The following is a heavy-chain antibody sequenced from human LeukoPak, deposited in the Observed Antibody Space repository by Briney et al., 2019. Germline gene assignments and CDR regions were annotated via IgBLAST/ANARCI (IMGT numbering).Heavy chain of an antibody. CDR2: IFYSGRT. CDR1: GGSISNYY. D-gene: IGHD5-18*01. V-gene: IGHV4-59*12. CDR3: ARGRRRYSYGYVRDYDGRFFDP. Sequence: SETLSLTCTVSGGSISNYYWSWLRQPPGKGLEWIGYIFYSGRTNYNSSLKSRVTISVDSSKNQFSLTLSSVTAADTAVYYCARGRRRYSYGYVRDYDGRFFDPWGQGTLVTVSS. J-gene: IGHJ5*02.